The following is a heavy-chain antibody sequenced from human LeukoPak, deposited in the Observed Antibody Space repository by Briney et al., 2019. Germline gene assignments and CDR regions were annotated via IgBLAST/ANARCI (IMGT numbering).Heavy chain of an antibody. CDR2: ISSSSSTI. CDR3: ARCRPWAFDI. CDR1: GFTFSSYS. Sequence: PGGSLRLSCAASGFTFSSYSMNWVRQAPGKGLEWVSYISSSSSTIYYADSVKGRFTISRDNSKNTLYLQMNSLRAEDTAVYYCARCRPWAFDIWGQGTMVTVSS. V-gene: IGHV3-48*01. J-gene: IGHJ3*02.